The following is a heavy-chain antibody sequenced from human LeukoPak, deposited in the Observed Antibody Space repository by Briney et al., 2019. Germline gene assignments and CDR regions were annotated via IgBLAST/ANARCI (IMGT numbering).Heavy chain of an antibody. V-gene: IGHV4-30-2*01. Sequence: FQTLCLTCAVSGGSINSADNSWSWIRQPPGKGLEWIGYIYHSGRPYYNPSLKSRVTLSVDRSKSQFSLRLTSATAADTAVYYCASGGGSYPLDAFDIWGQGTMVTVSS. CDR3: ASGGGSYPLDAFDI. J-gene: IGHJ3*02. D-gene: IGHD2-15*01. CDR1: GGSINSADNS. CDR2: IYHSGRP.